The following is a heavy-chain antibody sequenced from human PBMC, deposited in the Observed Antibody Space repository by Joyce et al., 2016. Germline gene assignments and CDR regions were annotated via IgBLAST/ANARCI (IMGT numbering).Heavy chain of an antibody. Sequence: EVQLVQSGAEVKKPGESLKISCKGSRDLFTYKGIGWVRQLPGKGLEWIGIVYNSDSDTRYSPSFQGHITISVDKSTSIAYLEWSSLRASDTAMYYCARQTTSATGYYHMDVWGKGTAVTVSS. CDR2: VYNSDSDT. J-gene: IGHJ6*03. CDR3: ARQTTSATGYYHMDV. V-gene: IGHV5-51*01. D-gene: IGHD1-1*01. CDR1: RDLFTYKG.